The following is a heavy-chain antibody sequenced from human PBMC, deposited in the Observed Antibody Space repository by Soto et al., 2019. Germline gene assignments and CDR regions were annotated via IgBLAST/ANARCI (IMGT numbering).Heavy chain of an antibody. D-gene: IGHD1-7*01. CDR1: GFTFSSYC. CDR3: AKDRRAGGNYGFYFDF. CDR2: SSATGAGT. J-gene: IGHJ5*01. V-gene: IGHV3-23*01. Sequence: GGSLRLSCAASGFTFSSYCMTWVRQAPGKGLEWVSFSSATGAGTYYADSVEGRFTISRNNSKNTLYLQMTSLRADDTAVYYCAKDRRAGGNYGFYFDFWGQGALVTVSS.